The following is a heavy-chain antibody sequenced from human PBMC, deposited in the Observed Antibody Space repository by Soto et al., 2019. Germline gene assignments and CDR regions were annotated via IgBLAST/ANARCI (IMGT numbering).Heavy chain of an antibody. CDR1: GFTFSSYA. CDR3: AKDREVGEIVVVVAATGYYFDY. Sequence: EVQLLESGGGLVQPGGSLRLSCAASGFTFSSYAMSWVRQAPGKGLEWVSAISGSGGSTYYADSVKGRFTISRDNSKNTLYLQMNSLRAEDTAVYYCAKDREVGEIVVVVAATGYYFDYWGQGTLVTVSS. CDR2: ISGSGGST. V-gene: IGHV3-23*01. J-gene: IGHJ4*02. D-gene: IGHD2-15*01.